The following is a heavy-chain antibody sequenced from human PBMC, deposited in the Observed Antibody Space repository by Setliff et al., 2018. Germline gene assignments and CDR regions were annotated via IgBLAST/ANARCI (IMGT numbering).Heavy chain of an antibody. CDR3: AADYGDRDSFDY. J-gene: IGHJ4*02. CDR1: GGSLTTYY. CDR2: INHSEST. D-gene: IGHD4-17*01. V-gene: IGHV4-34*01. Sequence: LSLTCSVYGGSLTTYYWGWIRQPPGKGLEWIGEINHSESTNYNPALKSRVTISIDTSRNQFSLKLNSVTAADTAVYYCAADYGDRDSFDYWGQGTLVTVSS.